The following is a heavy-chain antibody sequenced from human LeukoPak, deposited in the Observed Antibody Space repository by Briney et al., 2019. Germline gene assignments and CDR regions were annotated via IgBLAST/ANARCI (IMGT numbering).Heavy chain of an antibody. V-gene: IGHV1-2*02. CDR1: RYAFSDYY. Sequence: AYVKVSCKASRYAFSDYYIHWVRQAPGQGLEWMGWINPNTGGTHYLENFQGRVTMTRDTSIATAYMELSRLRSDDTAVYYCARDRAFSEDLSAFDYWGQGTLVTVSS. J-gene: IGHJ4*02. CDR3: ARDRAFSEDLSAFDY. CDR2: INPNTGGT. D-gene: IGHD1-14*01.